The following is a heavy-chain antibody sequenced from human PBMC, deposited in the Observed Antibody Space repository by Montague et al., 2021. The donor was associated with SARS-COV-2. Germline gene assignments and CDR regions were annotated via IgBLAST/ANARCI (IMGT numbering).Heavy chain of an antibody. Sequence: ETLSLTCDVSGDSIRSATYHWAWIRQPPGRGLEWIGNIYYSGSNMYNPSLKSRVTMYVDTSKNQFSLHLNLVTAADTAVYYCARRRTGLAPPFDPWGQGTLVIVSS. CDR3: ARRRTGLAPPFDP. CDR2: IYYSGSN. J-gene: IGHJ5*02. CDR1: GDSIRSATYH. D-gene: IGHD3/OR15-3a*01. V-gene: IGHV4-39*01.